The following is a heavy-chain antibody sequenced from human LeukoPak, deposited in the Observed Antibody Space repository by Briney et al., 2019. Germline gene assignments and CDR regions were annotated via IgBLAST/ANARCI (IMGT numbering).Heavy chain of an antibody. V-gene: IGHV3-30-3*01. Sequence: GRSLRLSCAASGFTFSSYAMHWVRQAPGKGLEWVAVISYDGSNKYYADSVKGRFTISRGNSKNTLYLQMNSLRAEDTAVYYCARDLRDLTYYGMDVWGQGTTVTVSS. CDR3: ARDLRDLTYYGMDV. CDR1: GFTFSSYA. CDR2: ISYDGSNK. J-gene: IGHJ6*02. D-gene: IGHD3-10*01.